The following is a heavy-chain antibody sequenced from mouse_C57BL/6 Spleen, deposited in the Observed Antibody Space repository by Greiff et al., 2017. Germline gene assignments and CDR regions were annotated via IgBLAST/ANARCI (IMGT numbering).Heavy chain of an antibody. CDR2: ISSGSSTI. D-gene: IGHD1-1*01. J-gene: IGHJ3*01. Sequence: EVQLQESGGGLVKPGGSLKLSCAASGFTFSDYGMHWVRQAPEKGLEWVAYISSGSSTIYYADTVKGRFTISRDNAKNTLFLQMTSLRSEDTAMYYCARKDYYGSSSAWFAYWGQGTLVTVSA. CDR1: GFTFSDYG. CDR3: ARKDYYGSSSAWFAY. V-gene: IGHV5-17*01.